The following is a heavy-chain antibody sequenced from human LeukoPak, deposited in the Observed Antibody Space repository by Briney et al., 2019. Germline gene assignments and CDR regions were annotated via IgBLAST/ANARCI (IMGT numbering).Heavy chain of an antibody. CDR1: GFTFSDYY. Sequence: GGSLRLSCAASGFTFSDYYMTWIRQAPGKGLECVSYIATNGFTYYTDSVKGRFTISRDNAKNSLYLQLNSLRAEDTAVYYCARYGWQQMVVAFDIWGQGTMVTVSS. CDR3: ARYGWQQMVVAFDI. J-gene: IGHJ3*02. D-gene: IGHD5-24*01. V-gene: IGHV3-11*03. CDR2: IATNGFT.